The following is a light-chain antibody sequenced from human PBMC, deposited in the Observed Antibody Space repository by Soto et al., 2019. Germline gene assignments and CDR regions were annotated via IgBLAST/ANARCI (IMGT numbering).Light chain of an antibody. Sequence: EIVFTQSAATVSLSPGARATLSCRARQSISTNLAWYQHKLGQAPRLLIYGASTRATGIPARFSGIGSGTEFTLPIGSLQSEDFAIYYGQQYQNWPPITFAQGTRLENK. CDR3: QQYQNWPPIT. J-gene: IGKJ5*01. V-gene: IGKV3D-15*01. CDR2: GAS. CDR1: QSISTN.